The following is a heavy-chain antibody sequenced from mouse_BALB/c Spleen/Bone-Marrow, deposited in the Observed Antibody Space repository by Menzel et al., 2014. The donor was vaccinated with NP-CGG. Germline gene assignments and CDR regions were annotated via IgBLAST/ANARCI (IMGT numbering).Heavy chain of an antibody. Sequence: VQLKESGPELVKPGASVKISCKASGYSFTGYYMHWVKQSHVKSLEWIGRINPYNGATSYNQNFKVKASLTVDKSSSTAYVELHSLTSEDSAVYYCAKNYRYDGALDYWGQGTSVTVSS. CDR1: GYSFTGYY. J-gene: IGHJ4*01. V-gene: IGHV1-31*01. CDR2: INPYNGAT. D-gene: IGHD2-14*01. CDR3: AKNYRYDGALDY.